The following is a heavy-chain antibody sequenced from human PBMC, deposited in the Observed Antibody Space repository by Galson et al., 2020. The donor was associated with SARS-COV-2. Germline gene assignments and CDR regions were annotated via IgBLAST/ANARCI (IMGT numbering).Heavy chain of an antibody. Sequence: TGGSLRLSCAAPGFTFSDYYMSWIRQAPGKGLEWVSYISSSSSYTNYADSVKGRFTISRDNAKNSLYLQMNSLRAEDTAVYYCARYSGYEDYYYYYGMDVWGQGTTVTVS. CDR3: ARYSGYEDYYYYYGMDV. V-gene: IGHV3-11*06. J-gene: IGHJ6*02. CDR2: ISSSSSYT. D-gene: IGHD5-12*01. CDR1: GFTFSDYY.